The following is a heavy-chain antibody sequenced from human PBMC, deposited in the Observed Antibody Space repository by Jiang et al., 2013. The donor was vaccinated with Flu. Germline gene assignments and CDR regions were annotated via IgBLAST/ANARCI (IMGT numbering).Heavy chain of an antibody. CDR3: ARATFYGSGSSYQNGPVDY. V-gene: IGHV4-61*02. D-gene: IGHD3-10*01. Sequence: GPGLVKPSQTLSLTCIVSGGSISGGPYYWSWIRQPAGKGLEWIGRVYSYGSTNYNPSLESRATISVDTSKNHFSLMLRSVTAADTAVYYCARATFYGSGSSYQNGPVDYWGQGTLVTVSS. J-gene: IGHJ4*02. CDR2: VYSYGST. CDR1: GGSISGGPYY.